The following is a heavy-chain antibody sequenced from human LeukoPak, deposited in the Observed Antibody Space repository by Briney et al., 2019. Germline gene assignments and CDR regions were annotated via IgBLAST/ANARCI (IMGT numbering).Heavy chain of an antibody. J-gene: IGHJ4*02. V-gene: IGHV3-53*01. CDR1: GFTFSRYG. CDR3: AKYSKPGGNFDY. D-gene: IGHD2/OR15-2a*01. Sequence: GGSLRLSCAASGFTFSRYGMSWVRQAPGKGLEWVSVIYSGGSTYYADSVKGRFTISRDNSKNTLYLQMNSLRAEDTAVYYCAKYSKPGGNFDYWGQGTLVTVSS. CDR2: IYSGGST.